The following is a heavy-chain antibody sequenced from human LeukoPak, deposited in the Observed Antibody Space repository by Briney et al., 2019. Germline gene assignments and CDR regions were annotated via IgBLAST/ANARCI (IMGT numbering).Heavy chain of an antibody. D-gene: IGHD6-13*01. Sequence: PSETLSLTCTVSGGSISSYYWSWIRQPPGKGLEWIGYIYHSGSTYYNPSLKSRVTISVDRSKNQFSLKLSSVTAADTAVYYCAREDSSSWRSFDYWGQGTLVTVS. CDR1: GGSISSYY. CDR2: IYHSGST. V-gene: IGHV4-59*12. J-gene: IGHJ4*02. CDR3: AREDSSSWRSFDY.